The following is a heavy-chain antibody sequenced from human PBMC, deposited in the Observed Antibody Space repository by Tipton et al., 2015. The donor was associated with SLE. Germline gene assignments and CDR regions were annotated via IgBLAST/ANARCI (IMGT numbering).Heavy chain of an antibody. CDR1: GGSISSNY. CDR3: ARGGYSGSYDAFDI. D-gene: IGHD1-26*01. Sequence: LSLTCTVSGGSISSNYMSWVRQAPGKGLEWVSVIYSGGSTYYADSVKGRFTISRDNSKNTLYLQMNSLRAEDTAVYYCARGGYSGSYDAFDIWGQGTMVTVSS. CDR2: IYSGGST. V-gene: IGHV3-53*05. J-gene: IGHJ3*02.